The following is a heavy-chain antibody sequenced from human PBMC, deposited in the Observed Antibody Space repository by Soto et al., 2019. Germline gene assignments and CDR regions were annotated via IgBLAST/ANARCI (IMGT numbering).Heavy chain of an antibody. D-gene: IGHD2-15*01. V-gene: IGHV1-8*01. CDR3: ARYDPVVRDAFDI. Sequence: ASVKVSCKASGYTFTSYDIEWVRQATGQGPEWMGWMNPNSGKTGYAQKFQGRVTMTWNTSITTAYMELSGLRSEDTAVYYCARYDPVVRDAFDIWGQGTMVTVSS. CDR2: MNPNSGKT. J-gene: IGHJ3*02. CDR1: GYTFTSYD.